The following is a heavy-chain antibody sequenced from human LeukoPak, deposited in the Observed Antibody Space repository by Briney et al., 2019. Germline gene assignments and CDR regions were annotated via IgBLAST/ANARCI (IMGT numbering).Heavy chain of an antibody. V-gene: IGHV3-21*01. CDR3: AKELVGTTWFGNYGMDV. Sequence: GGSLRLSCAASGFTFSSYSMNWVRQAPGKGLEWVSFISSSSNYIYYTDSLKGRFTISRDNAKNSLYLQMNSLRAEDTAVYYCAKELVGTTWFGNYGMDVWGQGTTVTVSS. CDR2: ISSSSNYI. CDR1: GFTFSSYS. J-gene: IGHJ6*02. D-gene: IGHD1-26*01.